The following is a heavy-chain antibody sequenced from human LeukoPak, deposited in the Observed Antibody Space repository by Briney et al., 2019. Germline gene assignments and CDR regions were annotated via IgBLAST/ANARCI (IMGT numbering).Heavy chain of an antibody. V-gene: IGHV4-59*01. CDR3: ASGTFDGPLYGTYWYFHF. J-gene: IGHJ2*01. Sequence: LESLSLTRTVSGGSLYNNYWTWIRHPPRKGLEWIGYVYSNGNTNYSPSLKSRVTMSIETSRSQFSLTVTSVTAADTAVYYCASGTFDGPLYGTYWYFHFWGRGTLVTVSS. D-gene: IGHD1-14*01. CDR2: VYSNGNT. CDR1: GGSLYNNY.